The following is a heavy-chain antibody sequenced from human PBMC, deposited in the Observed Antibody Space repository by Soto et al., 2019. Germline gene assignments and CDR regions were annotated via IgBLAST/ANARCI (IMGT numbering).Heavy chain of an antibody. J-gene: IGHJ4*02. D-gene: IGHD1-20*01. CDR3: ARDPYNWYYFDY. CDR2: IYYSGST. V-gene: IGHV4-31*03. Sequence: TSETLSLTCTVSGGSISSGGYYWSWIRQHPGKGLEWIGYIYYSGSTYYNPSLKSRVTISIDTSKNQFSLRLNSVTAADTAVYYCARDPYNWYYFDYWGQGTLVTVSS. CDR1: GGSISSGGYY.